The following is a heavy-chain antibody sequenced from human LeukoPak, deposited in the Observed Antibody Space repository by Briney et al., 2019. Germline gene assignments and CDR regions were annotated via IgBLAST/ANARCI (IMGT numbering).Heavy chain of an antibody. D-gene: IGHD5-24*01. J-gene: IGHJ4*02. CDR2: INSDGRST. CDR3: APRAVEMTTTKGY. CDR1: GFIFSSYW. Sequence: GGSLRLSCAASGFIFSSYWMHWVRQAPGKGLVWVSRINSDGRSTTYADSVKGRFTISRDNAKNTLYLQMNSLRAEDTAVYYCAPRAVEMTTTKGYWGQGTLVTVSS. V-gene: IGHV3-74*01.